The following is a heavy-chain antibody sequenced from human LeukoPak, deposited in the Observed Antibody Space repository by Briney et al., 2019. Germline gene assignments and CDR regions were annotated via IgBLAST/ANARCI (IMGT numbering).Heavy chain of an antibody. CDR1: GYSFTSCW. CDR3: ARLNYYDSSGFDH. J-gene: IGHJ4*02. D-gene: IGHD3-22*01. V-gene: IGHV5-51*01. CDR2: IYPGDSDT. Sequence: GESLKISCKGSGYSFTSCWIGWVRQMPGKGLEWMGIIYPGDSDTRYSPSFQGQVTISADKSISTAYLQWSSLKASDTAMYYCARLNYYDSSGFDHWGQGTLVTVSS.